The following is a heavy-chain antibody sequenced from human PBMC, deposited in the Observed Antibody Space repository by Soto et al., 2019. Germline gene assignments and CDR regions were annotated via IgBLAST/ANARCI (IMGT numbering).Heavy chain of an antibody. J-gene: IGHJ4*02. CDR3: ITFTPHSSVGNVY. CDR1: GFTFSNAW. D-gene: IGHD1-1*01. CDR2: IKRITDGGTT. V-gene: IGHV3-15*07. Sequence: EVQLVESGGGLVKPGGSLRLSCAASGFTFSNAWMNWVRQAPGKGLEWVGRIKRITDGGTTDYAAPVKGSFTISRDDSKNSVYLQMNSLKTEDTAVYYCITFTPHSSVGNVYWGQGTLVTVSS.